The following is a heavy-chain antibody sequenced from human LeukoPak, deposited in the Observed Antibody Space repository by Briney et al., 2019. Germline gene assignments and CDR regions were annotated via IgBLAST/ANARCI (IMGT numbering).Heavy chain of an antibody. CDR1: GYTFTGSY. CDR3: ARDRGSSGWNYYYYYMDV. D-gene: IGHD6-19*01. V-gene: IGHV1-2*02. Sequence: ASVKVSCKASGYTFTGSYMHWVRQAPGQGLEWMGWINPNSGGTNYAQKFQGRVTMARDTSISTAYMELSRLRSDDTAVYYCARDRGSSGWNYYYYYMDVWGKGTTVTVSS. J-gene: IGHJ6*03. CDR2: INPNSGGT.